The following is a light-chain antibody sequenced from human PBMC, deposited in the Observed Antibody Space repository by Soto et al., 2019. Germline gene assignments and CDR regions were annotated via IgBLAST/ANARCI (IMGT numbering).Light chain of an antibody. V-gene: IGKV1-5*03. CDR2: KAS. CDR3: QQYNSYPET. CDR1: QSISSW. J-gene: IGKJ1*01. Sequence: DIQMTQSPSTLSASVGDRVTITCRASQSISSWLAWYQQKPGKAPKLLIYKASSLESGVPSRFSGSGSGTEFTLTISSLQPDDFTTYYCQQYNSYPETFSQGTKVDIK.